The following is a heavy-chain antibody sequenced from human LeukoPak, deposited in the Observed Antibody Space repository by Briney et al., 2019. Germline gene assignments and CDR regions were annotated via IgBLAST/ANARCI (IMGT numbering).Heavy chain of an antibody. J-gene: IGHJ3*02. CDR2: IYYSGST. CDR3: ARQKDRTGARRAFDI. Sequence: ASETLSLTCTVSGGSISSSNYYWAWIRQPPGKGLEWIGTIYYSGSTYYNPSLKSRVTISVDTSKNQFSLILSSVTAADTAIYFCARQKDRTGARRAFDIWGQGTMVTVSS. CDR1: GGSISSSNYY. V-gene: IGHV4-39*01. D-gene: IGHD1-1*01.